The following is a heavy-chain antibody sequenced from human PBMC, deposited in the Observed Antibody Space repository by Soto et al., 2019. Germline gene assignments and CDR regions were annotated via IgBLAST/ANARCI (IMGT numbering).Heavy chain of an antibody. D-gene: IGHD2-15*01. CDR1: GFTFSSYA. V-gene: IGHV3-30-3*01. J-gene: IGHJ6*02. Sequence: GGSLRLSCAASGFTFSSYAMHWVRQAPGKGLEWVAVISYDGSNKYYADSVKGRFTISRDNSKNTLYLQMNSLRAEDTAVYYCARDFLGGIVVVVVALDVWGQGTTVTVSS. CDR2: ISYDGSNK. CDR3: ARDFLGGIVVVVVALDV.